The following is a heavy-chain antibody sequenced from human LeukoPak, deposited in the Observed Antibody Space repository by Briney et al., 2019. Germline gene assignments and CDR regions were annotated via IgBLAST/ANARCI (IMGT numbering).Heavy chain of an antibody. D-gene: IGHD6-25*01. J-gene: IGHJ4*02. CDR2: VYYSGNT. CDR3: ARLSSDGGTYFHN. V-gene: IGHV4-39*01. CDR1: GSSITSRNLY. Sequence: SETLSLTCTVSGSSITSRNLYWGWLRQPPGKGLEWIGTVYYSGNTHYNPSFESRVTISGDTSKNQFSLKLTSVTAADTAVYYCARLSSDGGTYFHNWGQGTLVTVSS.